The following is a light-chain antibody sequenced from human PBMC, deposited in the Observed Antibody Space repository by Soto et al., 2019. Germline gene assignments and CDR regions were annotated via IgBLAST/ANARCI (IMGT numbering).Light chain of an antibody. J-gene: IGKJ1*01. CDR1: QSVSSTY. CDR3: QQYNNWPPWT. CDR2: GAS. V-gene: IGKV3-15*01. Sequence: EIVLTQSPGTLSLSPGERATLSCRASQSVSSTYLIWYQQKPGQAPRLLIYGASTRATGIPARFSGSGSGTEFTLTISSLQSEDFAVYYCQQYNNWPPWTFGQGTKVDIK.